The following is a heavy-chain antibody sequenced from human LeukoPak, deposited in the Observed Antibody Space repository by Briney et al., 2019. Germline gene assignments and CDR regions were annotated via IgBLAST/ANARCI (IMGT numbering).Heavy chain of an antibody. Sequence: PSETLSLTCTVSGGSISSSSYYWGWIRQPPGKGLEWIGSIYYSGSTYYNPSLKSRVTISVDTSKNQFSLKLSSVTAADTAVYYCASPESGWYNYWGQGTLVTVSS. V-gene: IGHV4-39*07. CDR1: GGSISSSSYY. D-gene: IGHD6-19*01. J-gene: IGHJ4*02. CDR3: ASPESGWYNY. CDR2: IYYSGST.